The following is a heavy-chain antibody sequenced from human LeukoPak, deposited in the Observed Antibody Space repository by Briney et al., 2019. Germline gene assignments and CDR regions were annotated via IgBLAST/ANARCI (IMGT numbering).Heavy chain of an antibody. CDR2: MNPNSGNT. CDR3: ARVGSSSWYSRFDP. V-gene: IGHV1-8*01. J-gene: IGHJ5*02. Sequence: ASVKVSCKAPGYTFTSYDINWVRQAPGQGLEWMGWMNPNSGNTGYAQKFQGRVTMTRNTSISTAYMELSSLRSEDTAVYYCARVGSSSWYSRFDPWGQGTLVTVSS. CDR1: GYTFTSYD. D-gene: IGHD6-13*01.